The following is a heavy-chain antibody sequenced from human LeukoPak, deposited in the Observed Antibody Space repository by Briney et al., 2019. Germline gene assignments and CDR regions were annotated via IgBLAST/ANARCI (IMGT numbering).Heavy chain of an antibody. Sequence: SVKVSCKASGGTFSSYAISWVRQAPGQGLEWMGGIIPIFGTANYAQKFQGRVTITTDESTSTAYMELSSLRSEDTAVYYCARRRPPGTAFQPFDYWGQGTLVTVSS. D-gene: IGHD1-7*01. CDR3: ARRRPPGTAFQPFDY. CDR2: IIPIFGTA. CDR1: GGTFSSYA. J-gene: IGHJ4*02. V-gene: IGHV1-69*05.